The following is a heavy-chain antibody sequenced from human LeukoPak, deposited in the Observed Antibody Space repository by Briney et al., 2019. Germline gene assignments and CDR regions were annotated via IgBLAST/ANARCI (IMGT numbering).Heavy chain of an antibody. CDR3: ARQDYDSTELEY. V-gene: IGHV4-59*08. CDR1: GGSISSYY. D-gene: IGHD3-22*01. Sequence: SETLSLTCTVSGGSISSYYWSWIRQPPGKGLEWIGYIYYSGSTNYNPSLKSRVTISVDTSKNQFSLKLSSVTAADTAVYYCARQDYDSTELEYWGQGTLVTVSP. J-gene: IGHJ4*02. CDR2: IYYSGST.